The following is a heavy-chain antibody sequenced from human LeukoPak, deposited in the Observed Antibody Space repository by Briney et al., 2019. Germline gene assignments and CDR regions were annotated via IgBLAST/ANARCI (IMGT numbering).Heavy chain of an antibody. V-gene: IGHV3-30*18. CDR2: ISYDGTKQ. CDR3: AKDEYSSGYYLFDY. CDR1: GFTFHTYG. Sequence: GKSLRLSCVVSGFTFHTYGIHWVRQTPGKGLEWVALISYDGTKQWYTDSVKGRFTISRDNSKNTLYLQMNSLRAEDTAVYYCAKDEYSSGYYLFDYWGQGTLVTVSS. D-gene: IGHD3-22*01. J-gene: IGHJ4*02.